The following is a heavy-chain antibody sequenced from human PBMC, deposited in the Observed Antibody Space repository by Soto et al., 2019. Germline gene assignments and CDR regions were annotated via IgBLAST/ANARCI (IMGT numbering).Heavy chain of an antibody. CDR1: GGTFSSYS. D-gene: IGHD6-13*01. J-gene: IGHJ6*03. CDR3: ARKKASSSSWHYYYYYYMDX. CDR2: ISAYNGNT. V-gene: IGHV1-18*01. Sequence: ASVKVSCKASGGTFSSYSISWVRQAPGQGLEWMGWISAYNGNTNYAQKLQGRVTMTTGTSTSTAYMELRSLRSDDTAVYYCARKKASSSSWHYYYYYYMDXWGKGTTVTVSS.